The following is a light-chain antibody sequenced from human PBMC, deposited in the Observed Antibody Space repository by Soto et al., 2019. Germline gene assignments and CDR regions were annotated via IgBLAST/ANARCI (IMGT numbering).Light chain of an antibody. CDR3: QQYNSYWT. J-gene: IGKJ1*01. V-gene: IGKV1-5*01. CDR1: HSISSW. CDR2: AAP. Sequence: DIQMTQSPSTLSASVGDRVTITCRASHSISSWLAWYQQKPGEAPNLLIYAAPTLESGVPSRFSGSGSGTEFTLTISSLQPDDFATYYCQQYNSYWTFGQGAKVDIK.